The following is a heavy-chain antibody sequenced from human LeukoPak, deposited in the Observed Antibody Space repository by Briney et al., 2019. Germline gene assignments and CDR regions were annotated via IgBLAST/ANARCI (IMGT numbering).Heavy chain of an antibody. J-gene: IGHJ4*02. V-gene: IGHV1-2*02. CDR1: GYTFTGYY. Sequence: ASVKVSCKASGYTFTGYYMHWVRQAPGQGLEWMGWINPNSGGTNYAQKFQGRVTMTRDTSISTAYMELSRLRSDDTAVYYCARDLGAMVRGVILRSGYFDYWGQGTLVTVSS. CDR2: INPNSGGT. D-gene: IGHD3-10*01. CDR3: ARDLGAMVRGVILRSGYFDY.